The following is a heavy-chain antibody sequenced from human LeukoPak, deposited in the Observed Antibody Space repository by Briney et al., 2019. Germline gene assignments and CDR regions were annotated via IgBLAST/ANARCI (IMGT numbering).Heavy chain of an antibody. CDR3: ARDIAYYDFWSAQAYGMDV. J-gene: IGHJ6*02. CDR2: ISYDGSNK. D-gene: IGHD3-3*01. Sequence: GGSQRLSCAASGFIFSSYAMQWVRQAPGKGLEWVAVISYDGSNKYYADSVKGRFTVSRDISKNTLYLQMNSLRAEDTAVYYCARDIAYYDFWSAQAYGMDVWGQGTTVTVSS. CDR1: GFIFSSYA. V-gene: IGHV3-30-3*01.